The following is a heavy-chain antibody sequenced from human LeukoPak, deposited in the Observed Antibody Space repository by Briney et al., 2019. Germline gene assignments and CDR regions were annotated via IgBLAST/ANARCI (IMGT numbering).Heavy chain of an antibody. CDR3: ARDSGYYDSSGSTRFNY. V-gene: IGHV4-59*13. J-gene: IGHJ4*02. Sequence: SETLSLTCTVSGGSISSYYWSWIRQPPGKGLEWIGYIYYSGSTNYNPSLKSRVTISVDTSKNQFSLKLSSVTAADTAVYYCARDSGYYDSSGSTRFNYWGQGTLVTVSS. D-gene: IGHD3-22*01. CDR1: GGSISSYY. CDR2: IYYSGST.